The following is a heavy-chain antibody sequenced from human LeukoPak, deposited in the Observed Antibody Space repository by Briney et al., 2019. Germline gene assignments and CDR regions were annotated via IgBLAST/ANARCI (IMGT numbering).Heavy chain of an antibody. CDR2: IYYSGST. CDR3: ARFSRLTGYYPYMDV. D-gene: IGHD3-9*01. J-gene: IGHJ6*03. Sequence: PSETLSLTCTVSGGSISSSSYYWGWIRQPPGKGLEWIGSIYYSGSTYYNPSLKSRVTISVDTSKNQFSLKLSSVTAADTAVYYCARFSRLTGYYPYMDVWGKGTTVTISS. V-gene: IGHV4-39*01. CDR1: GGSISSSSYY.